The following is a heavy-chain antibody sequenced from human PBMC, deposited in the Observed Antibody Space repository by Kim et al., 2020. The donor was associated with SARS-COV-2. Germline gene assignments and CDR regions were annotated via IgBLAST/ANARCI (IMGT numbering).Heavy chain of an antibody. CDR1: GGSISSYY. CDR2: IYYSGST. D-gene: IGHD6-19*01. J-gene: IGHJ6*02. CDR3: ERHNGASYSSGWYYYYYGMDV. Sequence: SETLSLSCTVSGGSISSYYWNWIRQPPGKGLEWIGYIYYSGSTNYNPSLKSRVTISVDTSKNQFSLKLSSVTAADTAVYYCERHNGASYSSGWYYYYYGMDVWGQGTTVTVSS. V-gene: IGHV4-59*08.